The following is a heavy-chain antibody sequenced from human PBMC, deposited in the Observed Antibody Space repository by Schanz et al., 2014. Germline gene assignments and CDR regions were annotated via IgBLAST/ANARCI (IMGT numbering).Heavy chain of an antibody. D-gene: IGHD1-1*01. J-gene: IGHJ6*02. CDR2: IYYSGST. CDR1: GGSISSGGYS. Sequence: QVQLQESGPGLVKPSQTLSLTCAVSGGSISSGGYSWNWIRQPPGKGLEGIVYIYYSGSTYYNPSLKSRVTIPVDTSKPHFSLKLSSVTAADTAVYYCARGGRTTYNYYYGMDVWGQGPTVTVSS. V-gene: IGHV4-30-4*07. CDR3: ARGGRTTYNYYYGMDV.